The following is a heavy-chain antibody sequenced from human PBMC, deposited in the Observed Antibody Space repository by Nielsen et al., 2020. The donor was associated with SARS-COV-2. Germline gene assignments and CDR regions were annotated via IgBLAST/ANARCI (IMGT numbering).Heavy chain of an antibody. CDR1: GFRFSNSW. CDR2: IYAGDSDT. D-gene: IGHD1-26*01. CDR3: ARSAVGFTNYFYYRLDV. V-gene: IGHV5-51*01. J-gene: IGHJ6*02. Sequence: GESLKISCEGSGFRFSNSWVAWVRQMPGKGLEYIGVIYAGDSDTKYSPSFQGQVTMSADKSINTAYLQWNSLKASDTAMYFCARSAVGFTNYFYYRLDVWGQETTVTVSS.